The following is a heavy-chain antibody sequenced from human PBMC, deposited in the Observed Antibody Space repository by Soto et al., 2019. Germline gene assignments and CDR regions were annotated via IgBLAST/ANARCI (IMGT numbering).Heavy chain of an antibody. CDR3: AAAVYGSGSYLADYYYYMDV. CDR2: IVVGSGNT. Sequence: SVKVSCKASGFTFTSSAMQWVRQARGQRLEWIGWIVVGSGNTNYAQKFQERVTITRDMSTSTAYMELSSLRSEDTAVYYCAAAVYGSGSYLADYYYYMDVWGKGTTVTVSS. D-gene: IGHD3-10*01. J-gene: IGHJ6*03. CDR1: GFTFTSSA. V-gene: IGHV1-58*02.